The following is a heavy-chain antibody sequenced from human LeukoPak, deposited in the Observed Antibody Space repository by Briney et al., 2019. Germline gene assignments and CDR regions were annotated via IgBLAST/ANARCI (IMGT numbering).Heavy chain of an antibody. D-gene: IGHD4-11*01. CDR1: GFTFSSYA. J-gene: IGHJ4*02. CDR3: ARSGGLQKFDY. V-gene: IGHV3-23*01. CDR2: ISGSGGST. Sequence: PGGSLRLSCAASGFTFSSYAMSWVRQAPGKGLEWVSAISGSGGSTYYAGSVKGRFIISRDTSKNTLYLQMNSLRAEDTAVYYCARSGGLQKFDYWGQGTLVTVSS.